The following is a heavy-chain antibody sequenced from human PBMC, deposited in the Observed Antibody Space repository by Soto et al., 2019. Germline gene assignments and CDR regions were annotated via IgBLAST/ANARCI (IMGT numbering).Heavy chain of an antibody. CDR1: GYRFTTYW. V-gene: IGHV5-51*03. D-gene: IGHD2-8*01. Sequence: GASQKISCQGSGYRFTTYWIGWVRQMPGKGLEWMGIIHPGDSDTRYSPSFQGQVTISADKSISTAYLQWSSLNASDTAMYYCARNGGGFDPWGQGTQVTVSS. J-gene: IGHJ5*02. CDR2: IHPGDSDT. CDR3: ARNGGGFDP.